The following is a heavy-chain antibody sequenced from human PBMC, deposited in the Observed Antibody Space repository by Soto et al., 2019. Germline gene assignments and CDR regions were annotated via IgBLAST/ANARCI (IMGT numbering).Heavy chain of an antibody. J-gene: IGHJ4*02. CDR3: ARARFQVLYGKPYFDS. CDR2: IYHSGNT. D-gene: IGHD2-2*02. CDR1: GGSITTGGSY. Sequence: LSLTCTVSGGSITTGGSYWSWIRQHPGKGLEWIGNIYHSGNTYHNPSLKSRLTISVDTSKNHFSLMVDSVTAADTAVYYCARARFQVLYGKPYFDSWGQGTLVTVSS. V-gene: IGHV4-31*03.